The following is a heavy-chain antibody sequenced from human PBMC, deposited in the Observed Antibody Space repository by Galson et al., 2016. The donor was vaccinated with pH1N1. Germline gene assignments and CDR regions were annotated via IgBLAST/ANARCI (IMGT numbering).Heavy chain of an antibody. CDR3: ARDFRSRYCSGGSCYYYYYGMAV. D-gene: IGHD2-15*01. J-gene: IGHJ6*02. CDR1: GFTFSDYY. V-gene: IGHV3-11*04. Sequence: SLRLSCAASGFTFSDYYMSWIRQAPGKGLEWVSYISSSGSTISYADSVKGRFTISRDNAKNSLYLQLNSLRAEDTAVYYCARDFRSRYCSGGSCYYYYYGMAVWGQGTTVTVSS. CDR2: ISSSGSTI.